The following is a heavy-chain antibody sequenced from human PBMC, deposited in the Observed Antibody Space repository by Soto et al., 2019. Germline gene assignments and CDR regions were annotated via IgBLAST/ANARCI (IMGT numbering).Heavy chain of an antibody. CDR3: ARGTYYYDSSGYYPPLSA. CDR2: IWYDGTDK. J-gene: IGHJ5*02. V-gene: IGHV3-33*01. Sequence: GGSLRLSCAASGFAFNNYDMHWVRQAPGKGLEWVAVIWYDGTDKYYADSVKGRFTISRDNSKNTLYLQMNSLRAEDTAVYYCARGTYYYDSSGYYPPLSAWGQGTLVTVSS. CDR1: GFAFNNYD. D-gene: IGHD3-22*01.